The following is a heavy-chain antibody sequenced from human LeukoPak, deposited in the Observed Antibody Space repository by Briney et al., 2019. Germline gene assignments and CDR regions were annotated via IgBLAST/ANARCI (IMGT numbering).Heavy chain of an antibody. CDR2: IYSDGRT. V-gene: IGHV3-53*01. CDR3: AKVPGSSITRYFYFDY. D-gene: IGHD6-13*01. J-gene: IGHJ4*02. CDR1: GFTVSSSF. Sequence: PGGSLRLSCTASGFTVSSSFMSWVRQAPGKGLEWVSIIYSDGRTFYAASVKGRFTISRDDSKNTLLLQMDSLRAEDTAIYYCAKVPGSSITRYFYFDYWGQGTLVPVSS.